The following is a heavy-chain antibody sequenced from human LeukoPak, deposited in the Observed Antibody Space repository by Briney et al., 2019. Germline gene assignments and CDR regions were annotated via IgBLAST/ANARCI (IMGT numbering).Heavy chain of an antibody. CDR3: TTDASGYYYGSGSYLSPFDY. CDR1: GFTFSSYS. V-gene: IGHV3-21*03. D-gene: IGHD3-10*01. J-gene: IGHJ4*02. Sequence: GGSLRLSCAASGFTFSSYSINWVRQAPGKGLEWVSCVSSTSSFIYYADSVKGRFTISRDNAKNSLYLQMNSLKTEDTAVYYCTTDASGYYYGSGSYLSPFDYWGQGTLVTVSS. CDR2: VSSTSSFI.